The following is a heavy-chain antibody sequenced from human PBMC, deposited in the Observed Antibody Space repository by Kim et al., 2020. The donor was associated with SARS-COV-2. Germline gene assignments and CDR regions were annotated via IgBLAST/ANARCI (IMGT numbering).Heavy chain of an antibody. J-gene: IGHJ4*02. V-gene: IGHV3-30*01. Sequence: YADSVKGRFTISRDNSKSTLYLQMNSLRAEDTAVYYCARQPSGSYYFDYWGQGTLVTVSS. CDR3: ARQPSGSYYFDY. D-gene: IGHD1-26*01.